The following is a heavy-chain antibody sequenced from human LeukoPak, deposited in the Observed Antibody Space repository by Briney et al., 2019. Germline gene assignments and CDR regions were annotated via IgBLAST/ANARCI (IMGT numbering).Heavy chain of an antibody. CDR3: AREYYYDSSGSDDAFDI. Sequence: GGSLRLSCAASEFTFSSYSMNWVRQAPGKGLEWVSSISSSSSYIYYADSVKGRFTISRDNAKNSLYLQMNSLRAEDTAVYYCAREYYYDSSGSDDAFDIWGQGTMVTVSS. CDR2: ISSSSSYI. CDR1: EFTFSSYS. J-gene: IGHJ3*02. D-gene: IGHD3-22*01. V-gene: IGHV3-21*01.